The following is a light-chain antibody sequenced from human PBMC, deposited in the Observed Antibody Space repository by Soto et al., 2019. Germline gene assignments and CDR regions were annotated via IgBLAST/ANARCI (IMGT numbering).Light chain of an antibody. J-gene: IGLJ7*01. CDR2: EGN. CDR1: TNNVKDFNL. V-gene: IGLV2-23*01. Sequence: QSVLTQPASVSGSPGQSITISCTGPTNNVKDFNLVSWYQQHPGKVPKLIIFEGNKRPSGISNRFSGSKSGNTASLTISGLQAEDEADYYCCSYAGSYSFVFGGGTQLTVL. CDR3: CSYAGSYSFV.